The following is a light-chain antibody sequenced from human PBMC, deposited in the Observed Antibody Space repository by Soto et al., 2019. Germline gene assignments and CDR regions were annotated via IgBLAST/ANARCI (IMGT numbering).Light chain of an antibody. V-gene: IGKV1-17*01. J-gene: IGKJ1*01. Sequence: DIPMTQSPSSLSASVGDRVTITCRASQSISSNLNWYQQKPWKAPKLLIYAASSLQSEVPSRFSGSGSGTEFTLTISSLQPEDVATYYCLQHHSYPQTFGQGTKVDIK. CDR2: AAS. CDR3: LQHHSYPQT. CDR1: QSISSN.